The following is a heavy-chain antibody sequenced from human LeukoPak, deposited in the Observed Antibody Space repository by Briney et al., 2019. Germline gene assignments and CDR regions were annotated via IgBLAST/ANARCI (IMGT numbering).Heavy chain of an antibody. J-gene: IGHJ4*02. Sequence: PSETLSLTCTVSGGSIDSYYWSWIRQPPGKGLEWIGYIYYTGSTEYHPSLKSRVTISLDTSKNQFSLKLTSVTAADTAVYYCARVFQSAEYYFDYWGQGNLVSVSS. V-gene: IGHV4-59*01. CDR3: ARVFQSAEYYFDY. CDR1: GGSIDSYY. CDR2: IYYTGST.